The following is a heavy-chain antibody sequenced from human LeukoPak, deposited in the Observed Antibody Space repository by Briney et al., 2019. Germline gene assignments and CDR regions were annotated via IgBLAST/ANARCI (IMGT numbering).Heavy chain of an antibody. CDR1: GGSININNC. D-gene: IGHD5-18*01. CDR3: ARNGGYDQDV. V-gene: IGHV4-4*02. Sequence: SKTLSLTCVVSGGSININNCYSWVRQTPGKGLEWIGEVCPRGGINYNPSLKTRVSISPDRPRNQFSLTMIYLTAADTAVYYCARNGGYDQDVWGQGITVTVSS. CDR2: VCPRGGI. J-gene: IGHJ6*02.